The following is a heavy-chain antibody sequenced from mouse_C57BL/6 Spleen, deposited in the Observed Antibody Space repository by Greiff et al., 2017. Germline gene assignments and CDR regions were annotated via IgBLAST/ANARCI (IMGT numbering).Heavy chain of an antibody. CDR2: ISGGGGNT. CDR1: GFTFSSYT. V-gene: IGHV5-9*01. J-gene: IGHJ1*03. Sequence: EVKLVESGGGLVKPGGSLKLSCAASGFTFSSYTMSWVRQTPEKRLEWVATISGGGGNTYYPDSVKGRFTISRDNAKNTLYLQMSSLRSEDTALYYGARHAYYYGSHWYFDVWGTGTTVTVSS. CDR3: ARHAYYYGSHWYFDV. D-gene: IGHD1-1*01.